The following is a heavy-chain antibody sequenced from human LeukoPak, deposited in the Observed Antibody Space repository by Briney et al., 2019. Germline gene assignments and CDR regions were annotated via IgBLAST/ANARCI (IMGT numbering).Heavy chain of an antibody. Sequence: GGSLRLSCAASGFTFSSYAMHWVRQAPGKGLEWVAVISYDGSNKYYADSVKGRFTIPRDNSKNTLYLQMNSLRAEDTAVYYCARDYGDYYFDYWGQGTLVTVSS. J-gene: IGHJ4*02. CDR1: GFTFSSYA. CDR2: ISYDGSNK. V-gene: IGHV3-30*04. D-gene: IGHD4-17*01. CDR3: ARDYGDYYFDY.